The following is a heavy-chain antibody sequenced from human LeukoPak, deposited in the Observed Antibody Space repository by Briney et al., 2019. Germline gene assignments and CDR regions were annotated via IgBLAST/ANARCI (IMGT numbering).Heavy chain of an antibody. CDR1: GGSFSGYY. J-gene: IGHJ4*02. Sequence: SETLSLTCAVYGGSFSGYYWSWIRQPPGKGLEWIGEINHSGSTNYNPSLKSRVTISVDTSKNQFSLKLSSVTAADTAVYYCARGPLRYSSGWFGYWGQGTLVTVSS. D-gene: IGHD6-19*01. CDR2: INHSGST. V-gene: IGHV4-34*01. CDR3: ARGPLRYSSGWFGY.